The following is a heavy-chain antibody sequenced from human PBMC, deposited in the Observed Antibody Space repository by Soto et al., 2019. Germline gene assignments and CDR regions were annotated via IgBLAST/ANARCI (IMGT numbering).Heavy chain of an antibody. D-gene: IGHD3-22*01. CDR1: GGSISSPSYY. CDR3: ARLLYDRSGYYYFDY. Sequence: SETLSLTCSVSGGSISSPSYYWGWIRQPPGKGLEWIGSIYYSGNIYHNPSLKSRISTSVDTSKNQFSLKLNSVTAADTALYYCARLLYDRSGYYYFDYWGRGTLVTVSS. J-gene: IGHJ4*02. V-gene: IGHV4-39*01. CDR2: IYYSGNI.